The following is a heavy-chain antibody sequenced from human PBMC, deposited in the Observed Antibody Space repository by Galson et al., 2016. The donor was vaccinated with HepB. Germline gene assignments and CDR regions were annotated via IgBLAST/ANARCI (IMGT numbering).Heavy chain of an antibody. V-gene: IGHV3-23*01. CDR2: VSGHAGST. J-gene: IGHJ1*01. D-gene: IGHD2-15*01. Sequence: SLRLSCAASGFPLNTYAMTWVRQAPGKGLEWVSGVSGHAGSTYYADSVKGRFAISRDNFKNTLYRQMNSLRADDTAVYYCAKANIIMVTLGVFLDTWGQGTLVTVSS. CDR3: AKANIIMVTLGVFLDT. CDR1: GFPLNTYA.